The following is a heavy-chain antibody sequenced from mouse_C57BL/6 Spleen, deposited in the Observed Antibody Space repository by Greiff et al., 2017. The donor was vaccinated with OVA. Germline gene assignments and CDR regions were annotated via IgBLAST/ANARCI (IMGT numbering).Heavy chain of an antibody. D-gene: IGHD2-5*01. V-gene: IGHV1-64*01. CDR2: IHPNSGST. Sequence: VKLQQPGAELVKPGASVKLSCKASGYTFTSYWMHWVKQRPGQGLEWIGMIHPNSGSTNYNEKFKSKATLTVDKSSSTAYMQLSSLTSEDSAVYYCARWDSNYFDYWGQGTTLTVSS. CDR3: ARWDSNYFDY. J-gene: IGHJ2*01. CDR1: GYTFTSYW.